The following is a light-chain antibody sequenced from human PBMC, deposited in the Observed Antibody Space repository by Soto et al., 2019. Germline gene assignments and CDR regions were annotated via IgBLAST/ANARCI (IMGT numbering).Light chain of an antibody. CDR3: AAWDDSLNGVV. CDR1: SSNIGSNI. Sequence: QPVLTQPPSASGTPGQRVTISCSGSSSNIGSNIVNWYQQFPGTAPKLLIYGNNQRPSGVPDRFSGSKSGTSASLAISELQSEDEADYYCAAWDDSLNGVVFGGGTKLTVL. V-gene: IGLV1-44*01. CDR2: GNN. J-gene: IGLJ3*02.